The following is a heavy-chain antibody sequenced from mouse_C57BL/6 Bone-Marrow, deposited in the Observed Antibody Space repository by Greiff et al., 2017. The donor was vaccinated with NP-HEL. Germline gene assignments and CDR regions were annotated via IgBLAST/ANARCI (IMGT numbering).Heavy chain of an antibody. CDR2: INPYNGGT. Sequence: EVQGVESGPVLVKPGASVKMSCKASGYTFTDYYMNWVKQSHGKSLEWIGVINPYNGGTSYNQKFKGKATLTVDKSSSTAYMELNSLTSEDSAVYYCARDGYDGAWFAYWGQGTLVTVSA. CDR3: ARDGYDGAWFAY. CDR1: GYTFTDYY. J-gene: IGHJ3*01. V-gene: IGHV1-19*01. D-gene: IGHD2-2*01.